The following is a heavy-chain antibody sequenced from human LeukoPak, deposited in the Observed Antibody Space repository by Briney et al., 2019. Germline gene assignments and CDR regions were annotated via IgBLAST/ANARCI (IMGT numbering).Heavy chain of an antibody. Sequence: GGSLRLSCAVSGFTFNNYWMSWVRQAPGKGLEWVANIKQDGREKYYVDSAKGRFTISRDNTKHSLYLQMNSLRAEDTAVYYCARDRVYGMDVWGQGTTVTVSS. V-gene: IGHV3-7*01. CDR1: GFTFNNYW. CDR3: ARDRVYGMDV. D-gene: IGHD3-10*01. CDR2: IKQDGREK. J-gene: IGHJ6*02.